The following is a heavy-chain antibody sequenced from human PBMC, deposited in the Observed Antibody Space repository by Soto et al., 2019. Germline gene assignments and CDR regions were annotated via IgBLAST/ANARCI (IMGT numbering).Heavy chain of an antibody. V-gene: IGHV4-31*03. Sequence: QVQLQESGPGLVKPSQTLSLTCPVSGASLSSRGFYWTWIRQLPGKGLEWIGYSSYSGSTNYSPSLKSRLNISIDTSDNHFSLKLTSVTAADTAVYYCARQSTVTGNYYFDSWGQGTLVTVAT. CDR1: GASLSSRGFY. CDR2: SSYSGST. J-gene: IGHJ4*02. CDR3: ARQSTVTGNYYFDS. D-gene: IGHD4-17*01.